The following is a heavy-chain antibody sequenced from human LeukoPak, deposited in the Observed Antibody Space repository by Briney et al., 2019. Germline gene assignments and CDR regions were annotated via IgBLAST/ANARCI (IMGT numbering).Heavy chain of an antibody. D-gene: IGHD1-26*01. CDR2: IIPIFGST. CDR3: ARVGRSRGSLPNSYYYMDV. V-gene: IGHV1-69*05. J-gene: IGHJ6*03. Sequence: SVKVSCNASGDIFNNYSVSWVRQAPGQGLEWMGGIIPIFGSTNYAQKFQGRVTITTDQSTRTAYMELNSLSSDDTAVYYCARVGRSRGSLPNSYYYMDVWGKGTTVTVSS. CDR1: GDIFNNYS.